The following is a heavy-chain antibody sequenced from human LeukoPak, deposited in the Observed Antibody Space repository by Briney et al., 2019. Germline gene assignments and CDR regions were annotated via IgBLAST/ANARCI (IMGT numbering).Heavy chain of an antibody. CDR2: FIPSLGIA. CDR1: GGTFSSYA. Sequence: SVKVSCKASGGTFSSYAISWVRQAPGQGLEWMGRFIPSLGIANYAQKFQGRVTITADKSTSTAYMELSSLRSEDTAVYYCANNDFWSGYYGDYYGMDVWGQGTTVTVSS. CDR3: ANNDFWSGYYGDYYGMDV. D-gene: IGHD3-3*01. J-gene: IGHJ6*02. V-gene: IGHV1-69*04.